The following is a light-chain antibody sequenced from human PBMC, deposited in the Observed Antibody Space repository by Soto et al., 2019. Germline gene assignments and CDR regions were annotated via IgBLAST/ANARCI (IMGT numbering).Light chain of an antibody. V-gene: IGLV2-14*01. J-gene: IGLJ3*02. CDR1: SSDVGIYNY. CDR2: EVS. Sequence: QSALTQPASVSGSPGQSIAISCTGSSSDVGIYNYVSWYQQHPGKAPQLMIYEVSNRPSGVSNRFSGSKSGNTASLTISGLQAEDEGDYYCSSYTTTTWVFGGGTKLTVL. CDR3: SSYTTTTWV.